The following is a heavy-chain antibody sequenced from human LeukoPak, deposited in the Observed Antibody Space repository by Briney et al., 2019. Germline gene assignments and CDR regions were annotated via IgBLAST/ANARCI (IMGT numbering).Heavy chain of an antibody. CDR3: ARDGSVLSRAYHSISYNYYMDV. D-gene: IGHD3-10*01. V-gene: IGHV3-30-3*01. Sequence: PGGSLRLSCAASGFTFSTYPMHWVRQAAGKGLEWVAVMSFDGDSEYYSDSVRGRFTVSRDNAKSTLYLQMNSLRPEDTAVYFCARDGSVLSRAYHSISYNYYMDVWGEGTTVTVSS. J-gene: IGHJ6*03. CDR1: GFTFSTYP. CDR2: MSFDGDSE.